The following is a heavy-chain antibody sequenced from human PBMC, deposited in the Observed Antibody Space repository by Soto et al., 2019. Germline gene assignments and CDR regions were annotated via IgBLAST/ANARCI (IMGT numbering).Heavy chain of an antibody. CDR1: GYTFTNYA. CDR3: ARAGDDCSTTTCYVIDY. V-gene: IGHV1-3*01. D-gene: IGHD2-2*01. CDR2: INAGKGNT. Sequence: QVPLVQSGAEVKKPGASVQVSCKASGYTFTNYAIHWVRQAPGQRLEWMGWINAGKGNTKYSQKFQGRVTITRDTSASTAYMELSSLTSEDTAAYYCARAGDDCSTTTCYVIDYWGQGTLVTVSS. J-gene: IGHJ4*02.